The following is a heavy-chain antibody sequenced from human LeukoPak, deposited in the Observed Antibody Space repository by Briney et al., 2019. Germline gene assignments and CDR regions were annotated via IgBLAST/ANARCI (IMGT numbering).Heavy chain of an antibody. J-gene: IGHJ4*02. Sequence: KTSETLSLTCTVSGGSISSGSYYWSWIRQPAGKGLEWIGRIYTSGSTKYDPSPKSRVTISVDTSKNQFSLKLSSVTAADTAVYYCARDGWNYYDSSGYSLIWGQGTLVTVSS. CDR1: GGSISSGSYY. CDR3: ARDGWNYYDSSGYSLI. CDR2: IYTSGST. D-gene: IGHD3-22*01. V-gene: IGHV4-61*02.